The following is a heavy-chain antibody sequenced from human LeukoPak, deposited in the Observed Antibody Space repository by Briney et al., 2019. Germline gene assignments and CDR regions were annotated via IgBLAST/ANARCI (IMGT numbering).Heavy chain of an antibody. CDR1: GGTFSSYA. Sequence: GASVKVSCKASGGTFSSYAISWVRQAPGQGLEWMGKIIPIFGTANYAQKFQDRVTITTDKSTSTAYMELISLRSEDSAVYYCARASLGYYDSSGYPAEYFQHWGQGTLVTVSS. CDR3: ARASLGYYDSSGYPAEYFQH. V-gene: IGHV1-69*05. D-gene: IGHD3-22*01. J-gene: IGHJ1*01. CDR2: IIPIFGTA.